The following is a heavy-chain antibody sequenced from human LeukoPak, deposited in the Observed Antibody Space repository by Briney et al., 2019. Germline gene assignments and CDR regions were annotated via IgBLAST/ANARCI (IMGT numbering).Heavy chain of an antibody. CDR3: AKVPPYDSTLPGNY. J-gene: IGHJ4*02. D-gene: IGHD3-22*01. V-gene: IGHV3-30*18. CDR1: GFAFSSFG. CDR2: ISYDGSNK. Sequence: PGRSLRLSCAASGFAFSSFGLHWVRQAPGKGLEWVAVISYDGSNKYYADSVKGRFTVSKDNSKNTLYLQMNSLRAEDTAVYYCAKVPPYDSTLPGNYWGQGTLVTVSS.